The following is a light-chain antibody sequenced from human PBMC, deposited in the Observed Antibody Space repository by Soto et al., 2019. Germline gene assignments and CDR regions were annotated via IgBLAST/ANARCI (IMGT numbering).Light chain of an antibody. Sequence: DIQMTQSPSSLSASVGDRVTITCRASQSISSYLNWYQQKPGKAPKLLIYAASSLQSGVPSRFSGSGSGTDFTLTISSLQPEDVATYYCQQSYSTPLTFGPGNKVDIE. CDR2: AAS. CDR3: QQSYSTPLT. J-gene: IGKJ3*01. V-gene: IGKV1-39*01. CDR1: QSISSY.